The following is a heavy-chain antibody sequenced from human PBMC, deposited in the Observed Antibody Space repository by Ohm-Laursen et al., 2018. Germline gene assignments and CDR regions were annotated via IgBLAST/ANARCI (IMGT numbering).Heavy chain of an antibody. CDR1: GFTFSDYY. CDR2: IKRKADGETT. Sequence: SLRLSCAASGFTFSDYYMSWVRQAPGKGLEWVGRIKRKADGETTDYAAPAKDRLTISRDDSKTTLYLQTNSLKTEDTAVYYCATGLPADDAFNIWGQGTMVTVSS. V-gene: IGHV3-15*01. CDR3: ATGLPADDAFNI. J-gene: IGHJ3*02.